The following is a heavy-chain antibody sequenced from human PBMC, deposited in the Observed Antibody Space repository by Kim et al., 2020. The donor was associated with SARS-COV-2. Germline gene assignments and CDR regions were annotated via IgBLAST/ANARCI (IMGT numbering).Heavy chain of an antibody. V-gene: IGHV4-30-2*03. D-gene: IGHD5-18*01. J-gene: IGHJ4*02. CDR3: ARLVDTAMATG. Sequence: TYYNPSLTSRVTISVDTSKNQFSRKLSSVTAADTAVYYCARLVDTAMATGWGQGTLVTVSS. CDR2: T.